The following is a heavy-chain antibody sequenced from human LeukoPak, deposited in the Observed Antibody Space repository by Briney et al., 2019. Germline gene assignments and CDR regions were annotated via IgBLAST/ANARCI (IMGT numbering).Heavy chain of an antibody. CDR2: IKQDGSEK. CDR1: GFSFSSYW. D-gene: IGHD3-10*01. J-gene: IGHJ4*02. CDR3: ARHSSGSYYY. Sequence: GGSLRLSCAASGFSFSSYWMSWVRQAPGKGLEWVADIKQDGSEKYYVDSVKGRFTISRDNAKNSPYLQMNSLRAEDTALYSCARHSSGSYYYWGQGTLVTVSS. V-gene: IGHV3-7*04.